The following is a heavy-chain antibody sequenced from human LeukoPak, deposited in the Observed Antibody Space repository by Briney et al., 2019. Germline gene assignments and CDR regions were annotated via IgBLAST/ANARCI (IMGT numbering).Heavy chain of an antibody. CDR1: GGTFSSYT. CDR2: IIPILGIA. D-gene: IGHD3-3*01. CDR3: ARDTTYYDFWRRAWFDP. J-gene: IGHJ5*02. Sequence: ASVKVSCKASGGTFSSYTISWVRQAPGQGLEWMGRIIPILGIANYAQKFQGRVTITADKSTSTAYMELSSLRSEVTAVYYCARDTTYYDFWRRAWFDPWGQGTLVTVSS. V-gene: IGHV1-69*04.